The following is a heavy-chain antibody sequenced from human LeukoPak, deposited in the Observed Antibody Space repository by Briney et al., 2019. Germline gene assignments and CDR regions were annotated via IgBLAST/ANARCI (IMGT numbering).Heavy chain of an antibody. V-gene: IGHV3-53*01. J-gene: IGHJ6*02. Sequence: GGSLRLSCAASGFTVSSNYMSWVRQAPGKGLEWVSVIYSGGSTYYADSVKGRFTISRDNSKNTLYLQMNSLRAEDTAVYYCARASYYCYYGMDVWGQGTTVTVSS. CDR2: IYSGGST. CDR3: ARASYYCYYGMDV. CDR1: GFTVSSNY.